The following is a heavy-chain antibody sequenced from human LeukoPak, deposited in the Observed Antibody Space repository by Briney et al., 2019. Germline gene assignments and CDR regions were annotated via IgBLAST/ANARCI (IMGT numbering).Heavy chain of an antibody. Sequence: PGGSLRLSCAASGFTFSSYAMSWVRQAPGKGLEWVSAISGSGGSTYYADSVKGRFTISRDNSKNTLYLQMNSLRAEDTAVYYCAKDPKVIAVAGTVSGYWGQGTLVTVSS. D-gene: IGHD6-19*01. CDR1: GFTFSSYA. CDR2: ISGSGGST. V-gene: IGHV3-23*01. CDR3: AKDPKVIAVAGTVSGY. J-gene: IGHJ4*02.